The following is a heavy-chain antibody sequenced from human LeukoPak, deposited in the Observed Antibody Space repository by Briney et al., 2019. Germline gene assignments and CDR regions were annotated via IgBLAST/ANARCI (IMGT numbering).Heavy chain of an antibody. V-gene: IGHV4-31*03. CDR2: IYYSGST. J-gene: IGHJ3*02. CDR3: ASGSYYDILTGYYMVAFDI. Sequence: SQTLSLTCTVSGGSISSGGYYWSWIRQHPGKGLEWIGYIYYSGSTYYNPSLKGRVTISVDTSKNQFSLKLSSVTAADTAVYYCASGSYYDILTGYYMVAFDIWGQGTMVTVSS. CDR1: GGSISSGGYY. D-gene: IGHD3-9*01.